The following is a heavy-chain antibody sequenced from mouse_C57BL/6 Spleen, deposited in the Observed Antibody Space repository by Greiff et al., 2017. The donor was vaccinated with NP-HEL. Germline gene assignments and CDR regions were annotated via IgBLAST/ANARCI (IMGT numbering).Heavy chain of an antibody. V-gene: IGHV5-15*04. D-gene: IGHD4-1*01. CDR1: GFTFSDYG. Sequence: EVMLVESGGGLVQPGGSLKLSCAASGFTFSDYGMAWVRQAPRKGPEWVAFISNLAYSIYSADTVTGRFTISRENAKNTVYLEMSSLRSEDTAMYYCARVGLGHWYFDVWGTGTTVTVSS. CDR2: ISNLAYSI. J-gene: IGHJ1*03. CDR3: ARVGLGHWYFDV.